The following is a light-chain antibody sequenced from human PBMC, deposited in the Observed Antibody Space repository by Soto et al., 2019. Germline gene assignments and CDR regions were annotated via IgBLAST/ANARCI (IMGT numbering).Light chain of an antibody. V-gene: IGKV3-20*01. CDR2: GAS. CDR3: QQYGSSPPGT. Sequence: VLTQSPGTLYLSTGERATHSCRASQSVSSRYLAWYQQNPGQAPRHLIDGASSRATGIPDRFSGSGSVTDFTLTICRLEPEDFAVYYCQQYGSSPPGTFGQGTKVEIK. J-gene: IGKJ1*01. CDR1: QSVSSRY.